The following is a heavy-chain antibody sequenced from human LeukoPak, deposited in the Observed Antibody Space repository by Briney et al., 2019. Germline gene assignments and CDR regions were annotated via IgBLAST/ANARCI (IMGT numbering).Heavy chain of an antibody. CDR3: ASLRRIIVVVPAALSGNWFDP. CDR1: GGSFSGYY. V-gene: IGHV4-34*01. D-gene: IGHD2-2*01. Sequence: SETLSLTCAVYGGSFSGYYWSWIRQPPGKGLEWIGEINHSGSTNHNPSLKSRVTISVDTYKNQFSLKLSSVTAADTAVYYCASLRRIIVVVPAALSGNWFDPWGQGTLVTVSS. J-gene: IGHJ5*02. CDR2: INHSGST.